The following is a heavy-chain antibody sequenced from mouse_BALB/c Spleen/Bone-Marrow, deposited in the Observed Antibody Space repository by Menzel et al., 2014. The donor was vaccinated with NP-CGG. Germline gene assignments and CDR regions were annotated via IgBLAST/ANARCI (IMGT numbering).Heavy chain of an antibody. D-gene: IGHD2-13*01. Sequence: VQLQESGPGLVAPSQSLSITCTVSGFSLTHYGVHWVRQPPGKGLEWLGVIWAGGSTNYISALMSRLSISKDNSKSXVFLKIHSLQTDDTAMYFCARVGDSDYAMDHWGQGSSVTVSS. CDR2: IWAGGST. V-gene: IGHV2-9*02. J-gene: IGHJ4*01. CDR3: ARVGDSDYAMDH. CDR1: GFSLTHYG.